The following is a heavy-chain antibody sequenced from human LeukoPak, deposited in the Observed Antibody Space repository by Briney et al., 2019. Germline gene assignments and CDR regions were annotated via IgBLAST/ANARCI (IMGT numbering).Heavy chain of an antibody. D-gene: IGHD1-1*01. V-gene: IGHV3-11*01. Sequence: GGSLRLSCAVSGFTFSDYYMSWIRQAPGKGREWVSYISSSGNTIYYADSVKGRFTISRDNAKKSLYLQMNSLRVEDTAVYYCARHWNDDGGCFDYWGQGALVTVSS. J-gene: IGHJ4*02. CDR1: GFTFSDYY. CDR2: ISSSGNTI. CDR3: ARHWNDDGGCFDY.